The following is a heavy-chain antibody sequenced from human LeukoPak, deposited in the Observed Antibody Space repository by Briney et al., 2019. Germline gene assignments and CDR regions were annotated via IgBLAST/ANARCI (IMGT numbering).Heavy chain of an antibody. D-gene: IGHD2-15*01. CDR1: GFTVSSNY. J-gene: IGHJ6*02. V-gene: IGHV3-53*01. Sequence: GGSLRLSCAASGFTVSSNYMSWVRQAPGKGLEWVSVIYSGGSTYYADSVKGRFTISRDNSKNTLYLQMNSLRAEDTAVYYCARASSGGSPYYYYYGMDVWGQGTTVTVSS. CDR3: ARASSGGSPYYYYYGMDV. CDR2: IYSGGST.